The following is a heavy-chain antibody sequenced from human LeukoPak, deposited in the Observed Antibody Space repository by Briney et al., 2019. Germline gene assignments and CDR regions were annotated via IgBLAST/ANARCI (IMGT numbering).Heavy chain of an antibody. D-gene: IGHD2-2*01. J-gene: IGHJ6*02. CDR2: MNPNSGNT. CDR3: ARGTSPVYYYYGMGV. V-gene: IGHV1-8*01. Sequence: ASVKVSCKASGYTFTSYDINWVRQATGQGLEWMGWMNPNSGNTGYAQKFQGRVTMTRNTSISTAYMELSSLRSEDTAVYYCARGTSPVYYYYGMGVWGQGTTVTVSS. CDR1: GYTFTSYD.